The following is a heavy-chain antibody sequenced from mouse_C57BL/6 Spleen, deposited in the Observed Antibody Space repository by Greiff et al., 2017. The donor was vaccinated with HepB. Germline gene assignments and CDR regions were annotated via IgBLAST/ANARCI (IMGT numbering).Heavy chain of an antibody. Sequence: EVQLQQSGPELVKPGASVKISCKASGYSFTGYYMNWVKQSPEKSLEWIGEINPSTGGTTYNQKFKAKATLTVDKSSSTAYMQLKSLTSEDSAVYYCANDYAYAMDYWGQGTSVTVSS. CDR2: INPSTGGT. V-gene: IGHV1-42*01. CDR3: ANDYAYAMDY. CDR1: GYSFTGYY. J-gene: IGHJ4*01. D-gene: IGHD2-4*01.